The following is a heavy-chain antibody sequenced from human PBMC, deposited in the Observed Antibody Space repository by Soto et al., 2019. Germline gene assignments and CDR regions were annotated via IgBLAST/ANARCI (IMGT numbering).Heavy chain of an antibody. D-gene: IGHD6-6*01. J-gene: IGHJ6*02. CDR2: ISNDGRNT. Sequence: QVQMVESGGGVVQPGRSLRLSCAASGFSFSAYGLHWVRQAPGKGLEWLAVISNDGRNTYNADSVKGRFTISRDNSKDTLFLQMNSLRGEDTAIYYCAKVIRADSTSSNFYYYSAMDVWGQGTTVTVSS. CDR1: GFSFSAYG. V-gene: IGHV3-30*18. CDR3: AKVIRADSTSSNFYYYSAMDV.